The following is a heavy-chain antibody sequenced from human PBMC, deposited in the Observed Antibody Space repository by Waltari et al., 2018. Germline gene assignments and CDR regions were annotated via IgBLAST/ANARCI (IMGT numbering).Heavy chain of an antibody. CDR1: GLSFRTSG. J-gene: IGHJ4*02. Sequence: EVQLVESGGGLAQPGGSRRLACAASGLSFRTSGMTWVRQASGKGPEWVANIKQDGSEKYYMDSVKGRFTISRDNAKNSLYLQMNNLRVEDTAVYYCTRGGRDSSWYWRDWGQGTLVTVSS. V-gene: IGHV3-7*01. D-gene: IGHD6-13*01. CDR3: TRGGRDSSWYWRD. CDR2: IKQDGSEK.